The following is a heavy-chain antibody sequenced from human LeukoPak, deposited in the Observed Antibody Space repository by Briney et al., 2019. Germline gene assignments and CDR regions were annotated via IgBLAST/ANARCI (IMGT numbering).Heavy chain of an antibody. CDR3: ARGSTAPFDY. D-gene: IGHD6-6*01. CDR2: INPSGGST. J-gene: IGHJ4*02. CDR1: GGTFSSYA. V-gene: IGHV1-46*01. Sequence: SVKVSCKASGGTFSSYAISWVRQAPGQGLEWMGIINPSGGSTRYAQKFQGRVTMTRDTSTSTVYMEVSSLRSEDTAVYYCARGSTAPFDYWGQGTLVTVSS.